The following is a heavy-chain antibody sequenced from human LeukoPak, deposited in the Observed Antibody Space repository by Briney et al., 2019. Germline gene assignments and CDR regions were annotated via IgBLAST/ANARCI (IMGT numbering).Heavy chain of an antibody. CDR3: ARPAGRGNAFDI. J-gene: IGHJ3*02. CDR2: INHSGST. Sequence: SETLSLTCAVYSGSFSGYYWSWIRQPPGKGLEWIGEINHSGSTNYNPSLKSRVTISVDTSKNQFSLKLSSVTAADTAVHYCARPAGRGNAFDIWGQGTMVTVAS. D-gene: IGHD3-10*01. CDR1: SGSFSGYY. V-gene: IGHV4-34*01.